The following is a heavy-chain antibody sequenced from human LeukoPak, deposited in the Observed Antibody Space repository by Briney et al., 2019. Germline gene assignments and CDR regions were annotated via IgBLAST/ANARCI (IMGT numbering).Heavy chain of an antibody. Sequence: GGSLRLSCAASGFTFSSYWMHWVRQAPGKGLVWVSRINSDGSRTSYADSVKGRFTISRDNAKNTLYLQMNSLRAEDTAVYYCARVMGSLSSRSGGGQLDYWGQGTLVTVSS. CDR2: INSDGSRT. CDR3: ARVMGSLSSRSGGGQLDY. J-gene: IGHJ4*02. CDR1: GFTFSSYW. V-gene: IGHV3-74*01. D-gene: IGHD2-15*01.